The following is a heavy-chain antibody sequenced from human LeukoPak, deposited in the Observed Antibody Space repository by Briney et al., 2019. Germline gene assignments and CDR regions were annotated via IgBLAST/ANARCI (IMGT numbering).Heavy chain of an antibody. CDR1: GFSFSYYG. CDR3: AKFAGYCSGGSCYPAYDAFDI. V-gene: IGHV3-33*06. CDR2: VWYDGTNK. Sequence: GRSLRLSCAASGFSFSYYGMHWVRQAPGKGLEWVAAVWYDGTNKNYADSVKGRFTISRDNSKNTLYLQMNSLRAEDTAVYYCAKFAGYCSGGSCYPAYDAFDIWGQGTMVTVSS. D-gene: IGHD2-15*01. J-gene: IGHJ3*02.